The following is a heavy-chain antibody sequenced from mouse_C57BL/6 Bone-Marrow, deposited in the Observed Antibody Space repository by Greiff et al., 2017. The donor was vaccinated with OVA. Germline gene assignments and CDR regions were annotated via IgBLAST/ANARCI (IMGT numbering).Heavy chain of an antibody. CDR2: IWGVGST. CDR3: ARIYYYGSRSFAY. V-gene: IGHV2-6*01. Sequence: VMLQESGPGLVAPSQSLSITCTVSGFSLTSYGVDWVRQSPGKGLEWLGVIWGVGSTNYNSALKSRLSISKDNSKSQVFLKMNSLQTDDTAMYYCARIYYYGSRSFAYWGQGTLVTVSA. CDR1: GFSLTSYG. D-gene: IGHD1-1*01. J-gene: IGHJ3*01.